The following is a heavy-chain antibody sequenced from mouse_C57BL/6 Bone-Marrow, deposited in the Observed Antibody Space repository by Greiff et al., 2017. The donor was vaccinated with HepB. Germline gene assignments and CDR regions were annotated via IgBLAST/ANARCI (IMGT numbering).Heavy chain of an antibody. J-gene: IGHJ4*01. CDR3: ASRRRCTGYAMDY. CDR2: IYPGSGST. V-gene: IGHV1-55*01. Sequence: VQLQQPGAELVKPGASVKMSCKASGYTFTSYWITWVKQRPGQGLEWIGDIYPGSGSTNYNEKFKSKATLTVDTSSSTAYMQLSSLTSEDSAVYYCASRRRCTGYAMDYWGQGTSVTVSS. CDR1: GYTFTSYW. D-gene: IGHD2-12*01.